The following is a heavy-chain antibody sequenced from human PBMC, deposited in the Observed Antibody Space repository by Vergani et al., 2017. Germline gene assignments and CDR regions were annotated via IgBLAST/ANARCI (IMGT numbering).Heavy chain of an antibody. V-gene: IGHV4-61*02. CDR1: GGSISSGSYY. D-gene: IGHD4-23*01. CDR3: ARGMECNYGGNPYNWFDP. Sequence: QVQLQESGPGLVKPSQTLSLTCTVSGGSISSGSYYWSWIRQPAGKGLGWIGSSYTSGSTNYNPSLKSRVTISVDTSKNQFSLKLSSVNAAATAVYYCARGMECNYGGNPYNWFDPWGQGTLVTVSS. CDR2: SYTSGST. J-gene: IGHJ5*02.